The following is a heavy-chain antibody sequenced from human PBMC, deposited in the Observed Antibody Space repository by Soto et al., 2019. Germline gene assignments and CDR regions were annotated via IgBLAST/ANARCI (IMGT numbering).Heavy chain of an antibody. J-gene: IGHJ4*02. V-gene: IGHV3-23*01. CDR1: GFPFAPST. D-gene: IGHD2-21*02. Sequence: GGSLRLSCAVSGFPFAPSTMSWVRPAPGKGLEWLSTISVSVGSTYSADSVQGRFTVSSDISDNTLFLRMTSLTADDTAVYFCAKRDVPHSTSNAYFYDHWGRGVLVTVSS. CDR2: ISVSVGST. CDR3: AKRDVPHSTSNAYFYDH.